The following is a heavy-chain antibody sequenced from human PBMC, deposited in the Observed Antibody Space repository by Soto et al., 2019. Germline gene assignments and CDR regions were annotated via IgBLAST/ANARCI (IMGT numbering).Heavy chain of an antibody. CDR3: ARVPTHGFWSGYFLHYYMAV. Sequence: ASVKVSCKASGYTFTSYDINWVRQATGQGLEWMGWMNPNSGNTGYAQKFQGRVTMTRNTSISTAYMELSSLRSEDTAVYYCARVPTHGFWSGYFLHYYMAVWGKGTTVTVSS. J-gene: IGHJ6*03. CDR2: MNPNSGNT. D-gene: IGHD3-3*01. CDR1: GYTFTSYD. V-gene: IGHV1-8*01.